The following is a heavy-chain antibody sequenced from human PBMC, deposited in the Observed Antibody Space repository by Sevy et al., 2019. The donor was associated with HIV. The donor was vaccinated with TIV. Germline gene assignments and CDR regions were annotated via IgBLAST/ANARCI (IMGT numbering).Heavy chain of an antibody. CDR2: ISYDGRNK. Sequence: GGSLRLSCAASGFTFRDYGMHWVRQAPGKGLEWMAVISYDGRNKYYADSVKGRFTISRDNSKNTLDLQMNSLRAEDMAVYYCAKDRRGWSRHYYYYGMDVWGQGTTVTVSS. CDR3: AKDRRGWSRHYYYYGMDV. V-gene: IGHV3-30*18. D-gene: IGHD6-19*01. CDR1: GFTFRDYG. J-gene: IGHJ6*02.